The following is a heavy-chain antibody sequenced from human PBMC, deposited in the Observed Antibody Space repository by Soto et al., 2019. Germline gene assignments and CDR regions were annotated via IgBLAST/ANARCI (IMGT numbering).Heavy chain of an antibody. J-gene: IGHJ6*02. V-gene: IGHV3-33*01. CDR1: GFTFSSYG. CDR2: IWYDGSNK. Sequence: HPGGSLRLSCAASGFTFSSYGMHWVRQAPGKGLEWVAVIWYDGSNKYYADSVKGRFTISRDNSKSTLYLQMNSLRAEDTAVYYCARGGGYSYGSVWSGSTFFMDVWGQGTTVTVSS. CDR3: ARGGGYSYGSVWSGSTFFMDV. D-gene: IGHD5-18*01.